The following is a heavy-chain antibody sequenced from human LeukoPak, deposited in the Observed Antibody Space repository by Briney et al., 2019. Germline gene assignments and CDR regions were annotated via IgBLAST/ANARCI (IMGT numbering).Heavy chain of an antibody. J-gene: IGHJ4*02. D-gene: IGHD2/OR15-2a*01. CDR1: GFPFTSYG. CDR2: ISGGGGST. V-gene: IGHV3-23*01. Sequence: GGSLRLSCAASGFPFTSYGMSWVRQAPGKGLEWVSLISGGGGSTYYADSVKGRFTISRDNSKNTLYLQVNRLTAEDTAVHYCARDDAIGGGYLDSWGRGTLVTVSS. CDR3: ARDDAIGGGYLDS.